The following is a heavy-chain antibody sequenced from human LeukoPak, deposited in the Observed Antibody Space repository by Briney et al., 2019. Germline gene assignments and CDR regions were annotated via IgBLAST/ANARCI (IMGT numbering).Heavy chain of an antibody. CDR3: AKDYGGNHWFDY. V-gene: IGHV3-9*01. D-gene: IGHD4-23*01. Sequence: GGSLRLSCAASGFTFDGYAMHWARHAPGKGLEWVSGISWDSGAIGYADSVKGRFTISRDNAKNSLYLQMDSLRAEDTALYYCAKDYGGNHWFDYWGQGTLVTVSS. J-gene: IGHJ4*02. CDR2: ISWDSGAI. CDR1: GFTFDGYA.